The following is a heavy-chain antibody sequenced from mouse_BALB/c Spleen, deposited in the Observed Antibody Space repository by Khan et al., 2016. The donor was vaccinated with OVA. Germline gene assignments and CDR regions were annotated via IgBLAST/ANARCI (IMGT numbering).Heavy chain of an antibody. J-gene: IGHJ4*01. D-gene: IGHD2-10*01. CDR1: GFSLTNYG. CDR2: IWSDGST. CDR3: VRQPYYHYYVMDY. V-gene: IGHV2-6-1*01. Sequence: QVQLKQSGPGLVAPSQSLSITCTISGFSLTNYGVHWVRQPPGKGLEWLVVIWSDGSTTYNSALKSRLSISKDNSKSQVFLKMNSLQTDDTAMYVWVRQPYYHYYVMDYWGQGTSVTVSS.